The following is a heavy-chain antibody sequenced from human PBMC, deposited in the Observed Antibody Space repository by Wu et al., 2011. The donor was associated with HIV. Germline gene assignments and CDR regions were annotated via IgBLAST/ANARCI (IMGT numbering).Heavy chain of an antibody. CDR1: GYTFTSYG. CDR3: ARDRHPMVGPWYYYYYMDV. D-gene: IGHD3-10*01. J-gene: IGHJ6*03. CDR2: ISADNGDT. V-gene: IGHV1-18*01. Sequence: QVQLVQTGAEVKKPGAPVKVSCKTSGYTFTSYGISWVRQAPGQGREWMGWISADNGDTNYAQKLQGRVTMTTDTSTSTAYMELRSLRFDDTAVYYCARDRHPMVGPWYYYYYMDVWGKGTTVTVSS.